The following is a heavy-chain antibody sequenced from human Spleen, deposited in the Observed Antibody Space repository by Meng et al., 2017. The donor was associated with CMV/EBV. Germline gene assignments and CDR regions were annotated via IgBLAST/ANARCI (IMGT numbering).Heavy chain of an antibody. Sequence: LRLSCTVSRYSISSGYYWGWIRQPPGKGLEWIGYIYDSGSTYYNPSLKSRVTISVDTSKNQFSLKLSSVTAADTAVYYCARHDDSYGLYYWGQGTLVTVSS. CDR3: ARHDDSYGLYY. V-gene: IGHV4-38-2*02. CDR2: IYDSGST. D-gene: IGHD5-18*01. CDR1: RYSISSGYY. J-gene: IGHJ4*02.